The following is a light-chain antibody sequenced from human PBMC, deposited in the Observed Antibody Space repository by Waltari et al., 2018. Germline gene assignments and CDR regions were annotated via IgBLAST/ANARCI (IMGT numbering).Light chain of an antibody. CDR2: KAS. CDR1: QTTNDW. CDR3: QQYRSFPLT. J-gene: IGKJ4*01. V-gene: IGKV1-5*03. Sequence: DIQMTQSPSSLSASVGDSVTIPCRASQTTNDWLAWYQQKPGKAPHLLISKASGLESGVPSRFSGSGSGTEFTLTINTLEPEDFATYYCQQYRSFPLTFGGGTKVEVK.